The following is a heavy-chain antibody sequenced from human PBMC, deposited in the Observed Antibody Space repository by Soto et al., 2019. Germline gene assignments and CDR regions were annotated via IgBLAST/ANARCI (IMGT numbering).Heavy chain of an antibody. Sequence: GGSLRLSCAASEFTFSNYAMSWVRQAPGKGLEWVSSISDNGGTTYYADSVKGRFTISRDNAKNTLYLQMNSLRAEDTAVYYCARLAVTTRSDYWGQGTLVTVSS. CDR3: ARLAVTTRSDY. CDR2: ISDNGGTT. V-gene: IGHV3-23*01. CDR1: EFTFSNYA. J-gene: IGHJ4*02. D-gene: IGHD4-4*01.